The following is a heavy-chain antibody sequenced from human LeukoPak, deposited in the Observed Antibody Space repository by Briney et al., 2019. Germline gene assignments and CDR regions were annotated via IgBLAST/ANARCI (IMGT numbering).Heavy chain of an antibody. CDR3: ARDSGPYLIDY. D-gene: IGHD2-2*01. Sequence: GGSLSLSCAAYGFTFSSHWMSWVRQAPGKGLEWVANIKQDGSEKYYVDSVKGRFTISRDNAKNSLYLQMNSLRAEDTAVYYCARDSGPYLIDYWGQGTMVTVSS. CDR1: GFTFSSHW. V-gene: IGHV3-7*01. J-gene: IGHJ4*02. CDR2: IKQDGSEK.